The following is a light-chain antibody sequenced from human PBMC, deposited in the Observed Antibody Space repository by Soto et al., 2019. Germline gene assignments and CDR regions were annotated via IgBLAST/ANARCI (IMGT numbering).Light chain of an antibody. CDR2: EVN. J-gene: IGLJ2*01. CDR1: SSDVGAYNY. Sequence: QSVLTQPPSASGSPGQSVTISCTGTSSDVGAYNYVSWYQQHPGKAPKLMIYEVNKRPSGVPDRLSGSKSCNTASLTVSGLQADDEDDYYYSSSAGSYYFLVFGGGTQLTVL. CDR3: SSSAGSYYFLV. V-gene: IGLV2-8*01.